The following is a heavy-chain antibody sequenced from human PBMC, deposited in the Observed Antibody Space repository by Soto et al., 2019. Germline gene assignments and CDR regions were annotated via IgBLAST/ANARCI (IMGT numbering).Heavy chain of an antibody. J-gene: IGHJ3*01. CDR3: ARVTYYYDSSGSWAYDAFDF. CDR1: GFTVSSTY. D-gene: IGHD3-22*01. V-gene: IGHV3-66*01. Sequence: PGGSLRLSCAASGFTVSSTYMSWVRQAPGKGLEWVSLIYSGGSTYYADSAKGRFTISRDNSKNTLYLQMNSLRAEDTAVYYCARVTYYYDSSGSWAYDAFDFWGQGTMVTVSS. CDR2: IYSGGST.